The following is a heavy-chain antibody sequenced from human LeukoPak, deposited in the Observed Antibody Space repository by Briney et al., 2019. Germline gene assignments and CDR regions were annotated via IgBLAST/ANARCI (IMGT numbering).Heavy chain of an antibody. CDR1: GFTFSDYY. Sequence: GGSLRLSCAASGFTFSDYYMSWIRQAPGKGLEWVSFISSSSSNINYPDSVQGRFPISRDNAKNSLYLEMNSLRAEDPAVYYCARSGTGYEKAFFDYWGQGTLVTVSS. J-gene: IGHJ4*02. V-gene: IGHV3-11*06. CDR3: ARSGTGYEKAFFDY. D-gene: IGHD5-12*01. CDR2: ISSSSSNI.